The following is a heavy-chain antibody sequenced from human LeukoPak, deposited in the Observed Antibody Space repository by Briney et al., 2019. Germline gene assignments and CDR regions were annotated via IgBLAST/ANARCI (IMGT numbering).Heavy chain of an antibody. D-gene: IGHD3-3*01. Sequence: PGESLKISCKGSGYSFTTYWIGWVRQMPGKGLEWMGIIWPGDSDTRYTPSFEGQVTISADKSISTAYLQWSRLRASDTAMYYCATDLGGDAFDLWGQGTMVIVSS. CDR1: GYSFTTYW. CDR3: ATDLGGDAFDL. CDR2: IWPGDSDT. J-gene: IGHJ3*01. V-gene: IGHV5-51*01.